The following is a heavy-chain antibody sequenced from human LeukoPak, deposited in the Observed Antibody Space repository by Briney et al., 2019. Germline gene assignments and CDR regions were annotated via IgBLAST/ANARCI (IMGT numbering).Heavy chain of an antibody. CDR3: ARGTDTKPFWSGYWVDV. V-gene: IGHV3-9*01. D-gene: IGHD3-3*01. CDR1: GFTFDDYA. J-gene: IGHJ6*02. CDR2: ISWNSGSI. Sequence: GGSLRLSCAASGFTFDDYAMHWVRQAPGKGLEWVSGISWNSGSIGYADSVKGRFTISRDNSKNTLYLQMNSLRAEDTAVYYCARGTDTKPFWSGYWVDVWGQGTTVTVSS.